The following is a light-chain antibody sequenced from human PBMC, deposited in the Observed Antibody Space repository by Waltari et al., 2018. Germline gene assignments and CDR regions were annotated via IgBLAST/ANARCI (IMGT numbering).Light chain of an antibody. CDR2: DAS. Sequence: ELLMTQSPATLSVSPGERATLSCRASQSIASNLAWYQQRPDQPPRLLIFDASTRATGVPARFSGSGSGTEFTLTIRTLQSEDSAVYYCQQYNVWPPITFGQGTRLEIK. V-gene: IGKV3-15*01. J-gene: IGKJ5*01. CDR1: QSIASN. CDR3: QQYNVWPPIT.